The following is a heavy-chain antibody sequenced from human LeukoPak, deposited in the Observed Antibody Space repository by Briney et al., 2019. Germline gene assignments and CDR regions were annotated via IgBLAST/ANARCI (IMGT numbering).Heavy chain of an antibody. CDR3: AKDRDSSGYAPDY. CDR2: INPIGGTT. J-gene: IGHJ4*02. Sequence: ASVKVSCKTPGYTFTSYYIHWVRQAPGQGLEWMGIINPIGGTTDYPQKFQGRVTMTRDTSTSTVYMELSSLSPEDTALYYCAKDRDSSGYAPDYWGKGTLVTVSS. CDR1: GYTFTSYY. V-gene: IGHV1-46*01. D-gene: IGHD3-22*01.